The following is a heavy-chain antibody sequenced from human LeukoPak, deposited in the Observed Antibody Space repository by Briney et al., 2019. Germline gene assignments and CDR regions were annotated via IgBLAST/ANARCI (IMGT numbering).Heavy chain of an antibody. CDR3: ANYWGYFDY. V-gene: IGHV4-39*01. CDR2: IYSSGTT. J-gene: IGHJ4*02. CDR1: GASIRNTSFY. Sequence: SETLSLTCAVSGASIRNTSFYWGWIRQPPGKGLQWIASIYSSGTTYYNPSIKSRITLFVDTSKNQVSLKLRSVTAADTAVYYCANYWGYFDYWGQGTLVTVSS. D-gene: IGHD3-16*01.